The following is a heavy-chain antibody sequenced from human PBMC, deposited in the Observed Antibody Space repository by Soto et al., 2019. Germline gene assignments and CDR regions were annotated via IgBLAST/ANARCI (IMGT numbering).Heavy chain of an antibody. CDR2: ISLYSDGT. CDR3: ARVVPGAEAWFGP. V-gene: IGHV1-18*01. CDR1: GYTFSNYG. D-gene: IGHD2-2*01. J-gene: IGHJ5*02. Sequence: APVKVSCKTSGYTFSNYGITWVRQAPGQPLEWLGWISLYSDGTNYAQKFQGRVSMTTDTSTTTAYMELRSLRSDDTAVYYCARVVPGAEAWFGPWGPGTLVTVSS.